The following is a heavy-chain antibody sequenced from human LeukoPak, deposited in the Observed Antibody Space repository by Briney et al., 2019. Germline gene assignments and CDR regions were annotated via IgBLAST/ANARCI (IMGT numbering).Heavy chain of an antibody. J-gene: IGHJ4*02. CDR2: LSGSGDKT. D-gene: IGHD2-15*01. CDR3: AKVELCSGGSCYYFDY. Sequence: GGSLRLSCAASGFSFSGYAMSWVRQAPGKGLQWVSALSGSGDKTFYTDSAKGRFTISRDNSKNTLYLQVNSLRADDTAVYYCAKVELCSGGSCYYFDYWGQGTLVTVSS. CDR1: GFSFSGYA. V-gene: IGHV3-23*01.